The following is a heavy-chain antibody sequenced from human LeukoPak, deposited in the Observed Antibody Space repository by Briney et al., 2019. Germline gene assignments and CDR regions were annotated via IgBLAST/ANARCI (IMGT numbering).Heavy chain of an antibody. D-gene: IGHD1-7*01. V-gene: IGHV4-59*01. CDR2: IYYSGST. Sequence: KTSETLSLTCTVSSDSISSYYWSWIRQPPGKGLEWIGYIYYSGSTNYNPSLKSRVTISVDTSKNQFSLKLSSVTAADTAVYYCARDNWNYGSSMDVWGRGTTVTVSS. J-gene: IGHJ6*02. CDR1: SDSISSYY. CDR3: ARDNWNYGSSMDV.